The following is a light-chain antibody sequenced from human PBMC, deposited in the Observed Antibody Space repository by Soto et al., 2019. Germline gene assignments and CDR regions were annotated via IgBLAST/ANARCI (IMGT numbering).Light chain of an antibody. CDR1: RSIGTL. V-gene: IGKV1-39*01. Sequence: DIHMTQSPSSLSASVGDRVTITCRASRSIGTLLHWYQHKPGKAPNLLISAPSNLQSGVPSRFTGSGSGTDCTLTISSLQPGDFATYFCQQTCTSPPTFGRGTQVEIK. J-gene: IGKJ2*01. CDR2: APS. CDR3: QQTCTSPPT.